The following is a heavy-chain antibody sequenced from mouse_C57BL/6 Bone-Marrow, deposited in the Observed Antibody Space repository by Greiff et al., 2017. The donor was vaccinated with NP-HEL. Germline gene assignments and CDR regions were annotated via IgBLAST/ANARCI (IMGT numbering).Heavy chain of an antibody. CDR1: GYTFTSYW. CDR2: IHPNSGST. Sequence: LQESGAELVKPGASVKLSCKASGYTFTSYWMHWVKQRPGQGLEWIGMIHPNSGSTNYNEKFKSKATLTVDKSSSTAYMQLSSLTSEDSAVYYCAREGDERAWFAYWGQGTLVTVSA. V-gene: IGHV1-64*01. CDR3: AREGDERAWFAY. J-gene: IGHJ3*01.